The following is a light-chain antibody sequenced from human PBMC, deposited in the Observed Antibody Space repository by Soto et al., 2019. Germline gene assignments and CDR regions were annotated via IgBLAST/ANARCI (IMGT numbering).Light chain of an antibody. CDR3: SSYTSSTTYV. CDR1: SSDGGGYNY. CDR2: EVS. Sequence: QSVVTQLASVSGSPGQSGSISCPGTSSDGGGYNYVSWYQQHPGKAPKLIIFEVSTRPTGVSNRFSASKSVNTASLTISGLQTEDEADYFCSSYTSSTTYVFGTGTKVTVL. V-gene: IGLV2-14*01. J-gene: IGLJ1*01.